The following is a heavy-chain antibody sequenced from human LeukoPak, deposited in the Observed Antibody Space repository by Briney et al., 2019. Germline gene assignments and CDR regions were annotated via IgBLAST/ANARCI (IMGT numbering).Heavy chain of an antibody. D-gene: IGHD2-15*01. J-gene: IGHJ2*01. CDR2: LYYSGSS. V-gene: IGHV4-59*01. Sequence: PSETLSLTCNVSGASISDYYWSWVRQSPEKGLEWIACLYYSGSSHYNPSLRSRVAISGDTSKNQFSLKLTSVTTADTAVYYRARTIRRGWFDLWGRGTLVTVSS. CDR3: ARTIRRGWFDL. CDR1: GASISDYY.